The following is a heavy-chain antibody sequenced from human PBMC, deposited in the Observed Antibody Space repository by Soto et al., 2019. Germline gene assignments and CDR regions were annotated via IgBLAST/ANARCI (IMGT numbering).Heavy chain of an antibody. CDR1: VFIFSGYE. CDR2: ISSGGSTI. CDR3: ARDPNYDFWSGYRNKEGTYGMDV. Sequence: WGSLRLSCSASVFIFSGYEMNWFRQAPGKGLEWISYISSGGSTIYYADSVKGRFTISRDNPKNSLFLQMNSLRTEDTAVYYCARDPNYDFWSGYRNKEGTYGMDVWGQGTAVTVSS. V-gene: IGHV3-48*03. D-gene: IGHD3-3*01. J-gene: IGHJ6*02.